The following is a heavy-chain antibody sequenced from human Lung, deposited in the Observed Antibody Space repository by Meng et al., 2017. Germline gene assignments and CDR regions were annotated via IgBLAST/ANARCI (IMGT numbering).Heavy chain of an antibody. Sequence: VQPPQWGAVVLTPPAPLPLTCVVSGGSFSDYYWSWIRQPPGKGLEWIGEINHSGSTNYNPSLESRATISVDTSQNNLSLKLSSVTAADSAVYYCARGPTTMAHDFDYWGQGTLVTVSS. J-gene: IGHJ4*02. D-gene: IGHD4-11*01. CDR2: INHSGST. CDR3: ARGPTTMAHDFDY. CDR1: GGSFSDYY. V-gene: IGHV4-34*01.